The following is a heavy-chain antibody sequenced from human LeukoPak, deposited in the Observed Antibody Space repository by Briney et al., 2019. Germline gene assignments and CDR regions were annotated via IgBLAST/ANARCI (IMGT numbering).Heavy chain of an antibody. J-gene: IGHJ6*02. CDR3: ARDKESGSYSYGMDV. CDR1: GGSISSYY. V-gene: IGHV4-59*01. CDR2: IYYSGST. D-gene: IGHD1-26*01. Sequence: PSETLSLTCTVSGGSISSYYWSWVRQPPGKGLEWVGYIYYSGSTNYNPSLRSRVAISVDTSKNQFSLKLTPVTAADTAVYYCARDKESGSYSYGMDVWGQGTTVTVSS.